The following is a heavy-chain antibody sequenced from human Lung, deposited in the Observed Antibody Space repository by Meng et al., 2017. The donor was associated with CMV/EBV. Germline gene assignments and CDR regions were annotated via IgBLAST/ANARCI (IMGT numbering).Heavy chain of an antibody. V-gene: IGHV3-23*01. CDR2: IVGAGGKT. D-gene: IGHD3-9*01. Sequence: LXCAASGFKFDSYAMSWVRQAPGKGLEWVAAIVGAGGKTHYADSVRGRFTISRDNFKNTLYLEMDSLRGEDTAVYYCAKDRRFGHDILTVLDYWGQGXLVTVSS. CDR3: AKDRRFGHDILTVLDY. J-gene: IGHJ4*02. CDR1: GFKFDSYA.